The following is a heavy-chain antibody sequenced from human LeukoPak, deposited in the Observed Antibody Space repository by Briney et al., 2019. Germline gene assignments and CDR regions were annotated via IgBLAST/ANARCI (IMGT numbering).Heavy chain of an antibody. J-gene: IGHJ4*02. D-gene: IGHD2-15*01. V-gene: IGHV4-39*01. CDR3: ARPSSDGSYY. CDR1: GGSISSSSYY. Sequence: SETLSLTCTVSGGSISSSSYYWGWIRQPPGKGLEWIGSISYRGSASYSPPLKSRVTISVDTSKNQLSPKLTSVTPADAAVYFCARPSSDGSYYWGQGTLVTVSS. CDR2: ISYRGSA.